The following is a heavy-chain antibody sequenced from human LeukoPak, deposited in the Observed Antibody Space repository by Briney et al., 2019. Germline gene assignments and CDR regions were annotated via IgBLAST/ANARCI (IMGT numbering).Heavy chain of an antibody. CDR1: GGSFSGYY. CDR2: INHSGST. J-gene: IGHJ5*02. D-gene: IGHD2-15*01. V-gene: IGHV4-34*01. Sequence: SETLSLTCAVYGGSFSGYYWSWIRQPPGKGLEWIGEINHSGSTNYNPSLKSRVTISVGTSKNQFSLKLSSVTAADTAVYYCARDRGTYCSGGSCYSIWFDPWGQGTLVTVSS. CDR3: ARDRGTYCSGGSCYSIWFDP.